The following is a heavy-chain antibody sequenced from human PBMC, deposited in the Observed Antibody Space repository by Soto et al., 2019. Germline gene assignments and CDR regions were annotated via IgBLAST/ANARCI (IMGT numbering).Heavy chain of an antibody. Sequence: ASVKVSCKASGGTFSSYAISWVRQAPGQGLEWMGGIIPIFGTANYAQKFQGRVTITADESTSTAYMELSSLRSEDTAVYYCARGPRWPPQTNYFDYWGQGTLVTVSS. CDR1: GGTFSSYA. CDR2: IIPIFGTA. V-gene: IGHV1-69*13. CDR3: ARGPRWPPQTNYFDY. D-gene: IGHD1-1*01. J-gene: IGHJ4*02.